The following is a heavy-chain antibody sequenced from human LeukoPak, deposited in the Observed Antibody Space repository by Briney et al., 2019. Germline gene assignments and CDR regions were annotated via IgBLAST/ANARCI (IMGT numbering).Heavy chain of an antibody. CDR3: ARVICDYVWGSYRCHFDY. CDR2: IKEDGSHL. D-gene: IGHD3-16*02. CDR1: GLTFSSYW. J-gene: IGHJ4*02. V-gene: IGHV3-7*01. Sequence: PGGSLRLSCATSGLTFSSYWMGWVRQAPGKGLQWVGNIKEDGSHLYYLDSVKGRFTISRDNARNSLHLQMNSLRAEDTAVYFCARVICDYVWGSYRCHFDYWGQGTLVSVSS.